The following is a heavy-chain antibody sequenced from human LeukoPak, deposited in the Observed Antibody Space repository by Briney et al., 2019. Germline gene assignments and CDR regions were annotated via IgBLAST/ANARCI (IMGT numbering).Heavy chain of an antibody. V-gene: IGHV1-69*06. CDR3: ARQHCAGGTCYDDRGFFDF. CDR1: GGTFSTDA. J-gene: IGHJ4*02. Sequence: SVKVSCKASGGTFSTDAINWIRQAPGQGLEWMGGFIPRFGTTFYAQKFQGRVTLVADKSTNAAFMEVSSPTSDDTAVYYCARQHCAGGTCYDDRGFFDFWGQGTLVTVSS. D-gene: IGHD2-15*01. CDR2: FIPRFGTT.